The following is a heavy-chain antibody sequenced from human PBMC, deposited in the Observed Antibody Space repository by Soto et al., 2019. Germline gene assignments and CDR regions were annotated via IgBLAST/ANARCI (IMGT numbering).Heavy chain of an antibody. V-gene: IGHV1-18*01. CDR3: AMVDNYATPTPQDV. CDR1: GYIFVNYG. J-gene: IGHJ6*02. D-gene: IGHD5-12*01. CDR2: ISPYTGDT. Sequence: QVQLVQSGDEMRKPGASVRVSCKASGYIFVNYGIAWVRQAPGQGLEWMGWISPYTGDTHSASKVQGRLTMTTDTSPSAAYMDVASLTSDDTALYYCAMVDNYATPTPQDVWGQGTTVTVSS.